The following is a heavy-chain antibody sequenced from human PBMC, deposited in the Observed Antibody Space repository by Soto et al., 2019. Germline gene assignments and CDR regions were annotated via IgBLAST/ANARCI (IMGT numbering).Heavy chain of an antibody. Sequence: ASVKVSCKASGYTFTSYDINWVRQATGQGLEWMGWMNPNSGNTGYAQKFQGRVTMTRNTSISTAYMELSSLRSEDTAVYYCARGVVVVPAAMVYYYMDVWGKGTTVTVSS. CDR3: ARGVVVVPAAMVYYYMDV. V-gene: IGHV1-8*01. D-gene: IGHD2-2*01. J-gene: IGHJ6*03. CDR1: GYTFTSYD. CDR2: MNPNSGNT.